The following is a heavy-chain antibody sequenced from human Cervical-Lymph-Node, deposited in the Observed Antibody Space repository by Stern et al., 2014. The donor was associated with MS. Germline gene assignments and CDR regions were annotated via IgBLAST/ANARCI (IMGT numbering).Heavy chain of an antibody. D-gene: IGHD6-19*01. CDR3: AHTDYSSALQDAFDV. Sequence: QITLKESGPTLVEPTQTLTLTCSFSGFSLSSNGVGVGWIRQPPRKALEWLALLHWDDDKRYSPFLKSRLTITKDTSKNQVVLTVTNMDPVDTATYYCAHTDYSSALQDAFDVWGQGTVVTVSS. V-gene: IGHV2-5*02. CDR1: GFSLSSNGVG. CDR2: LHWDDDK. J-gene: IGHJ3*01.